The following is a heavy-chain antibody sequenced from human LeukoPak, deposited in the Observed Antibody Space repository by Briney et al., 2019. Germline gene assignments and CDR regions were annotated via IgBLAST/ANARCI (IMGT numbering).Heavy chain of an antibody. CDR1: GFTFSGHA. CDR3: AKIVGAAFDY. V-gene: IGHV3-30*18. D-gene: IGHD1-26*01. Sequence: GGSLRLSCAASGFTFSGHAMHWVRQAPGKGLEWVAVISYDGSNNYYADSVKGRFTISRDNSKNTLYLQMNSLRAEDTAVYYCAKIVGAAFDYWGQGTLVTVSS. CDR2: ISYDGSNN. J-gene: IGHJ4*02.